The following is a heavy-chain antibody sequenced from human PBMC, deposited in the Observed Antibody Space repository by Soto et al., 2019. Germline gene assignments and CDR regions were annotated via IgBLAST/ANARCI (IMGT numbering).Heavy chain of an antibody. J-gene: IGHJ5*02. CDR2: ISYDGSNK. Sequence: GGSLRLSCVASGFTFSNFGMHWVRQPPGKGLEWVAIISYDGSNKYYADSVKGRFSISRDNSKNTLYLQMNSLRGEDTAVYYCARSPTASNWFDPWGQGTQVTVS. V-gene: IGHV3-30*19. D-gene: IGHD4-4*01. CDR1: GFTFSNFG. CDR3: ARSPTASNWFDP.